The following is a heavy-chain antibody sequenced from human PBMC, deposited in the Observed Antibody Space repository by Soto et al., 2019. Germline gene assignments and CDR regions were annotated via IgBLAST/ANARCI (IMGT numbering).Heavy chain of an antibody. CDR2: ISYDGSDK. V-gene: IGHV3-30-3*01. J-gene: IGHJ6*02. D-gene: IGHD2-2*01. CDR1: GFDFSGYT. CDR3: ARVDCSTTTCYYYGFDV. Sequence: ESVGGVVQPGGSLRLSCAGSGFDFSGYTIHWVRQAPGKGLEWVAVISYDGSDKYYADSVKGRFTISRDNAKKTLYLQMNSLRIEDTAVYYCARVDCSTTTCYYYGFDVWGQGTTVTVSS.